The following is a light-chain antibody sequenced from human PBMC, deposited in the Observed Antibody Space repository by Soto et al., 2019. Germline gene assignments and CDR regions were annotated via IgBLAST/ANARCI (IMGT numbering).Light chain of an antibody. Sequence: EIVLTQSPGTLSLSPGERATLSCRASQSVSSYLAWYQQXXXXAPRLLIYDASTRATGISARFSGSGSGTDFTLTISSLEPEDFAVYYCQQRSNWPVTFGQGTRVEVK. V-gene: IGKV3-11*01. CDR3: QQRSNWPVT. J-gene: IGKJ1*01. CDR1: QSVSSY. CDR2: DAS.